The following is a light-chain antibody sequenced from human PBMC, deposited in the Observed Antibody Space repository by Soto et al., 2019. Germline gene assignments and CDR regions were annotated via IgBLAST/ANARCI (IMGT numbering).Light chain of an antibody. CDR1: SSDIGRYDS. Sequence: QSALTQPASVSGSPGQSITISCTGTSSDIGRYDSVSWYQHHPGKAPKLMIFDVSHRPSGVSSRLSGSKSGNTASLTISGLPAEDEGFYYCCSYTGMNTVVFGGGTKLTVL. CDR2: DVS. J-gene: IGLJ2*01. CDR3: CSYTGMNTVV. V-gene: IGLV2-14*03.